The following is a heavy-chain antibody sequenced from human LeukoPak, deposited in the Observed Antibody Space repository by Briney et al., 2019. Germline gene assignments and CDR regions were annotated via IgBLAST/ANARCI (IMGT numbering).Heavy chain of an antibody. CDR1: GGSISSSSYY. CDR3: ARDFTETDSSGWDNYYYYYMDV. J-gene: IGHJ6*03. V-gene: IGHV4-61*05. Sequence: SETLSLTCTVSGGSISSSSYYWGWIRQPPGKGLEWIGYIYYSGSTNYNPSLKSRVTISVDTSKNQFSLKLSSVTAADTAVYYCARDFTETDSSGWDNYYYYYMDVWGKGTTVTVSS. CDR2: IYYSGST. D-gene: IGHD6-19*01.